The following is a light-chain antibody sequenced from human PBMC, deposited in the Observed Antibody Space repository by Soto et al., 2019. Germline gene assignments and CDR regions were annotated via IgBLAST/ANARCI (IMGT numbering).Light chain of an antibody. J-gene: IGKJ4*01. CDR1: QTVYTN. Sequence: EIVLTPSPATLSVSPVERATLSCRASQTVYTNLAWYQQTPGQAPRLLIYGASTRATGIPARFSGSGSGTEFTLTISSLQSEDFAVYYCQQYNNWPLTFGGGTKVDIK. CDR3: QQYNNWPLT. CDR2: GAS. V-gene: IGKV3-15*01.